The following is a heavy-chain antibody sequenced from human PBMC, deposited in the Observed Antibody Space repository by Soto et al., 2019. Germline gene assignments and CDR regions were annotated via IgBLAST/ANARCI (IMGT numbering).Heavy chain of an antibody. CDR3: ARHEVVVVPGAMVSVMSNGMDV. D-gene: IGHD2-2*01. V-gene: IGHV5-10-1*01. Sequence: PGPALQISGKGSGYNFSRYWYRSVRQMPVKGLERMGRIDPSDSYTNYSPSFQGHVTISADKSISSAYLQWSSLKASDTAMYYCARHEVVVVPGAMVSVMSNGMDVWGQGTTVTVSS. CDR1: GYNFSRYW. CDR2: IDPSDSYT. J-gene: IGHJ6*02.